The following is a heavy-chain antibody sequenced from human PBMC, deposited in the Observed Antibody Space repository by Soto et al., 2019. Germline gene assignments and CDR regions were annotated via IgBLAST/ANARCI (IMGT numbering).Heavy chain of an antibody. J-gene: IGHJ2*01. V-gene: IGHV4-38-2*01. Sequence: SETLSLTCAVSGYSISSGYYWGWIRQPPGKGLEWIGSIFHSGNTYYNPSLKSRVTMSVDTPKNQFSLKLSSVTAADTAVYYCARNWYFDLWGRGTLVTVSS. CDR1: GYSISSGYY. CDR2: IFHSGNT. CDR3: ARNWYFDL.